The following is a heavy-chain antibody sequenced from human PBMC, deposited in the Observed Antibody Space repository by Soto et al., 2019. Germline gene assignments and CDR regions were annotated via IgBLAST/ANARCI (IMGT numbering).Heavy chain of an antibody. D-gene: IGHD1-26*01. CDR1: GFTFSSYA. J-gene: IGHJ6*02. CDR2: ISGSGGST. V-gene: IGHV3-23*01. Sequence: HPGGSLRLSCAASGFTFSSYAMSWVRQAPGKGLEWVSAISGSGGSTYYADSVKGRFTISRDNSKNTLYLQMNSLRAEDTAVYYCAKDRGSSYYYYGMDVWGQGTTVTVSS. CDR3: AKDRGSSYYYYGMDV.